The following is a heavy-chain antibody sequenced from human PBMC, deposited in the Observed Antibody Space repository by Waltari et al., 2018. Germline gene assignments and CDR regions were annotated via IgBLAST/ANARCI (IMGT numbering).Heavy chain of an antibody. J-gene: IGHJ6*02. CDR1: GFRFSNYW. Sequence: EEQLLESGGGLVQPGDSLRLSCAASGFRFSNYWMNWVRQAPGKGLVWVARISNHETTLTYADSVKGRFTISRDNAKNTVYLQMKRLRADDTAVYYCARLAPRTYRSPVPGRHYYYGMDVWGQGTTVTVSS. V-gene: IGHV3-74*03. CDR3: ARLAPRTYRSPVPGRHYYYGMDV. CDR2: ISNHETTL. D-gene: IGHD3-10*01.